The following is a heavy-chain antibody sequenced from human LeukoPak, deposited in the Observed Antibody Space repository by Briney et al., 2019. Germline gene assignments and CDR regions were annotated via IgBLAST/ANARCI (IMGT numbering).Heavy chain of an antibody. CDR3: AVRGVHWFDP. CDR2: INHSGST. CDR1: GGSFSGYY. V-gene: IGHV4-34*01. J-gene: IGHJ5*02. Sequence: PSETLSLTCAVYGGSFSGYYWSWIRQPPGKGLEWIGEINHSGSTNYNPSLKSRVTISVDTSKNQFSLKLSSVTAADTAAYYCAVRGVHWFDPWGQGTLVTVSS. D-gene: IGHD2-8*01.